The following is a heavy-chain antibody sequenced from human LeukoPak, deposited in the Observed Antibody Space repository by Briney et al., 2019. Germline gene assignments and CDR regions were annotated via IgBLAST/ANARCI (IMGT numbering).Heavy chain of an antibody. J-gene: IGHJ5*02. CDR1: GGSLSGYY. D-gene: IGHD6-6*01. CDR3: ASEHGSSPGGIDP. Sequence: SETLSLTCGVYGGSLSGYYWSWIRQPPGKGLEWIGEIPHRGSTTYNPSLKSRITLSVDTSKNQFSLKLSSVTAADTAVYYCASEHGSSPGGIDPWGQGILVTVSS. CDR2: IPHRGST. V-gene: IGHV4-34*01.